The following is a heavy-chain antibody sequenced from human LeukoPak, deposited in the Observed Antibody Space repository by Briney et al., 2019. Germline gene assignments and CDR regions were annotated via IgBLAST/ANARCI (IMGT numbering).Heavy chain of an antibody. V-gene: IGHV1-2*02. D-gene: IGHD3-10*02. CDR2: INPNSGGT. CDR3: ARDYIRDDERNDYFDY. CDR1: GFSFREYF. Sequence: ASVKVPCKTVGFSFREYFIHWVRQAPGQGLEWMGWINPNSGGTNYAQNFQGRVTMTRDTSLDTAYMELRRLRFDDSAVYFCARDYIRDDERNDYFDYWGQGTLVIVSS. J-gene: IGHJ4*02.